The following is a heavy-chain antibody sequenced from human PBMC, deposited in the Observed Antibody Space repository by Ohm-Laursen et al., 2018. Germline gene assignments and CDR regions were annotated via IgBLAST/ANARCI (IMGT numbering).Heavy chain of an antibody. CDR2: ISYDGSDK. Sequence: SLRLSCAASGFTFSTYGIHWVRQAPGKGLEWVAVISYDGSDKYYADSVEGRFTISRDNSKNTLYLQMNSLRAEDTAVYYCARDTRYYGMDVWGQGTTVTVSS. CDR3: ARDTRYYGMDV. J-gene: IGHJ6*02. V-gene: IGHV3-30*03. CDR1: GFTFSTYG.